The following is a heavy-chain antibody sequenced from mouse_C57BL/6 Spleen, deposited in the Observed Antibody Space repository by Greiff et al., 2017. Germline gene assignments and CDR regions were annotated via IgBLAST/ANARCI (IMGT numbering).Heavy chain of an antibody. J-gene: IGHJ3*01. CDR1: GFTFSDYG. CDR3: ARPSHYYGSSSWFAY. CDR2: ISSGSSTI. Sequence: EVQLQESGGGLVKPGGSLKLSCAASGFTFSDYGMHWVRQAPEKGLEWVAYISSGSSTIYYADTVKGRFTISRDTAKNTLFLQMTSLRSEDTAMYYCARPSHYYGSSSWFAYWGQGTMVTVSA. V-gene: IGHV5-17*01. D-gene: IGHD1-1*01.